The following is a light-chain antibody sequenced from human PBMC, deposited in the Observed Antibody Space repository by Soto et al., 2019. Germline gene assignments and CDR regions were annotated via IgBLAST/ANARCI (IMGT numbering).Light chain of an antibody. CDR1: QSVSFY. V-gene: IGKV3-11*01. CDR3: QQRNDWPPAT. J-gene: IGKJ4*01. Sequence: VLTQSPATLSLSPGERATLSCRASQSVSFYLAWYQQKPGQAPRLLIYDTSKRAPGIPARFSGSASGTDFTRTITSVEPEDFAVYYCQQRNDWPPATFGGGTKVESK. CDR2: DTS.